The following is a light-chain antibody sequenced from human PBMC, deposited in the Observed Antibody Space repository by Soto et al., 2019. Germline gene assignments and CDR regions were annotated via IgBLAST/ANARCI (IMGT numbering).Light chain of an antibody. V-gene: IGLV2-8*01. CDR3: SSFAGDNTLV. CDR1: GSDIAVYDF. J-gene: IGLJ2*01. CDR2: EVY. Sequence: QSVLTHPPSASGSPGQSVTISCAGTGSDIAVYDFVSWYQQHPDKAPKLIIYEVYKRPSGVPDRFSAYKSGNTASLTVSGLQDEDEADYYRSSFAGDNTLVFGGGTKLTVL.